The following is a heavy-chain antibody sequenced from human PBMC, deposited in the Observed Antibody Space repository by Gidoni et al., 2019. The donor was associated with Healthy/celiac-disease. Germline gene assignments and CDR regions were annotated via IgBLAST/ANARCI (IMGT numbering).Heavy chain of an antibody. D-gene: IGHD2-21*02. CDR2: ISSSSSYT. J-gene: IGHJ3*02. CDR3: ARDKVSAHIVVVTGDQDAFDI. V-gene: IGHV3-11*06. CDR1: VFPFSDYS. Sequence: QVQLVESGGGLVKPGGSLRLSCAASVFPFSDYSLSLIRQAPGKGLEWVSYISSSSSYTNYADSVKGRFTISRDNAKNSLYLQMNSLRAEDTAVYYCARDKVSAHIVVVTGDQDAFDIWGQGTMVTVSS.